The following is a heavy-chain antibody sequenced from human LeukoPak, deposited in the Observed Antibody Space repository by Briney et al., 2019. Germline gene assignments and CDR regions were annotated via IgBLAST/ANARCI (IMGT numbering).Heavy chain of an antibody. CDR2: IYHSGST. J-gene: IGHJ4*02. V-gene: IGHV4-38-2*02. CDR3: ARQDIAAVWFYDY. Sequence: SETLSLTCTVSGYSISSGYYWAWIRQPPGKGLEWIGSIYHSGSTYYNPSLKSRVTISVDTSKNQFSLKLSSVTAADTAVYYCARQDIAAVWFYDYWGQGTLVTVSS. D-gene: IGHD6-13*01. CDR1: GYSISSGYY.